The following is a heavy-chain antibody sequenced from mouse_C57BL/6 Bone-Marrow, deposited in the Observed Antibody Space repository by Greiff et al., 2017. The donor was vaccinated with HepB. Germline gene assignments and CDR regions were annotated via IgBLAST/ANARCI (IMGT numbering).Heavy chain of an antibody. J-gene: IGHJ4*01. V-gene: IGHV5-9-1*02. CDR2: ISSGGDYI. CDR1: GFTFSSYA. CDR3: TRVLKVFGYAMDY. Sequence: EVMLVESGEGLVKPGGSLKLSCAASGFTFSSYAMSWVRQTPEKRLEWVAYISSGGDYIYYADTVKGRFTISRDNARNTLYLQMSSLKSEDTAMYYCTRVLKVFGYAMDYWGQGTSVTVSS.